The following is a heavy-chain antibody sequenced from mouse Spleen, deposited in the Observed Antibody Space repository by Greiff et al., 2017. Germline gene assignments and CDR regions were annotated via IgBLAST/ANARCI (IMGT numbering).Heavy chain of an antibody. CDR1: GFTFSSYA. CDR2: ISSGGSYT. Sequence: EVKLVESGGGLVKPGGSLKLSCAASGFTFSSYAMSWVRQTPEKRLEWVATISSGGSYTYYPDSVKGRFTISRDNAKNTLYLQMSSLRSEDTAMYYCARQGGYGYDEEGYYFDYWGQGTTLTVSS. J-gene: IGHJ2*01. V-gene: IGHV5-9-3*01. D-gene: IGHD2-2*01. CDR3: ARQGGYGYDEEGYYFDY.